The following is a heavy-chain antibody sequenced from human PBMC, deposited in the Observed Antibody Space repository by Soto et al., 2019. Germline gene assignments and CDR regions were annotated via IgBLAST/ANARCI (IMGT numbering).Heavy chain of an antibody. D-gene: IGHD3-3*01. V-gene: IGHV4-39*07. CDR1: GGSISSSSYY. CDR3: ARDVGRFLEWSP. J-gene: IGHJ4*02. Sequence: PSETLSLTCTVSGGSISSSSYYWGWIRQPPGKGLEWIGNIYYSGSTYYNPSLKSRVTISVDTSKNQFSLKLSSATAADTAVYYCARDVGRFLEWSPWSQGTLVTVSS. CDR2: IYYSGST.